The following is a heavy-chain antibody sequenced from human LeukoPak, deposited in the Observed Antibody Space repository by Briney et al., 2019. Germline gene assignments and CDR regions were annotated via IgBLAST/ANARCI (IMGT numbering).Heavy chain of an antibody. V-gene: IGHV1-69*06. CDR1: EDTLRNVA. CDR2: IIPMIATA. Sequence: GASVKVSCKTTEDTLRNVAFSWVRQAPGQGLEWLGGIIPMIATASYSQKFQGRVSINADKSTSTAYMELSSLRSEDTAVYYCAVPSEYNWFDPWGQGTLVTVSS. J-gene: IGHJ5*02. CDR3: AVPSEYNWFDP.